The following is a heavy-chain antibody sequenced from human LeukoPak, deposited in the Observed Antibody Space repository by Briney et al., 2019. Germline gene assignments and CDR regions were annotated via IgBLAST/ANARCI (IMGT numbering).Heavy chain of an antibody. Sequence: GGSLRLSCAASGFQFNTYGMNWVRQAPGKGLLWVSAISATGPSTYYADSVKGRFIISRDNSNHALYLEMRSLRVDDTAVYFCAKDRDGSGSYEDALDVWGQGTRVTVSP. V-gene: IGHV3-23*01. J-gene: IGHJ3*01. CDR1: GFQFNTYG. CDR3: AKDRDGSGSYEDALDV. D-gene: IGHD3-10*01. CDR2: ISATGPST.